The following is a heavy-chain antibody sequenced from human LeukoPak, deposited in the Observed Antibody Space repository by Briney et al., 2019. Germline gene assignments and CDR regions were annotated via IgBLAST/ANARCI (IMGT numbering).Heavy chain of an antibody. CDR3: ARSLYGSGSYYFSYYFDY. CDR1: GYSFTSYW. CDR2: IYPGDSDT. Sequence: GESLKISCKGSGYSFTSYWIGWVRQMPGKGLEWMGIIYPGDSDTRYSPSFQGQVTISADKSISTAYLQWSSLTASDTAMYYCARSLYGSGSYYFSYYFDYWGQGTLVTVSS. V-gene: IGHV5-51*01. D-gene: IGHD3-10*01. J-gene: IGHJ4*02.